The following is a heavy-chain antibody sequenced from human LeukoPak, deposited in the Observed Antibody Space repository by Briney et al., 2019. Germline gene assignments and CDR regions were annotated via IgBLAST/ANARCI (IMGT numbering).Heavy chain of an antibody. D-gene: IGHD3-9*01. CDR2: INPNSGGT. Sequence: ASVKVSCKASGYTFTGYYMHWVRPAPGQGLEWMGWINPNSGGTNYAQKFQGRVTMTSDTSTSTAYMELSRLRSDDTAVYYCARAPNPIRYFDWLAYPYYYGMDVWGKGTTVTVSS. J-gene: IGHJ6*04. CDR1: GYTFTGYY. CDR3: ARAPNPIRYFDWLAYPYYYGMDV. V-gene: IGHV1-2*02.